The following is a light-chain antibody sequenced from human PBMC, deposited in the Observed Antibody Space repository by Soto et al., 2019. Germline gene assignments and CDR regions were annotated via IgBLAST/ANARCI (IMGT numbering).Light chain of an antibody. CDR1: SSNIGSNA. CDR2: TDN. J-gene: IGLJ1*01. Sequence: QSVLTQPPSASGTPGQRVTISCSGSSSNIGSNAVNWYQQFPGTAPKLLIYTDNQRPYGVPDRFPGYKSGTSASLAISGLQADDEDDYFSAAWDGSLNAYVYGTGTKVTVL. CDR3: AAWDGSLNAYV. V-gene: IGLV1-44*01.